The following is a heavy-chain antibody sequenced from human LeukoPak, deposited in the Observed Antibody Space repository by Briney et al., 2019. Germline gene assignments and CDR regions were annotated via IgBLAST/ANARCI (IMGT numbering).Heavy chain of an antibody. CDR1: GLTLSDYW. D-gene: IGHD2-15*01. V-gene: IGHV3-74*03. J-gene: IGHJ4*02. Sequence: GGSLRLSWAVSGLTLSDYWMHCVRHTRDKRLVWVSRINSDGTSTTYADSVKGRFTISRDITKNTLYLQMNTLRVEDTAVYYCVAANPTSDYWGQGTLVTVSS. CDR2: INSDGTST. CDR3: VAANPTSDY.